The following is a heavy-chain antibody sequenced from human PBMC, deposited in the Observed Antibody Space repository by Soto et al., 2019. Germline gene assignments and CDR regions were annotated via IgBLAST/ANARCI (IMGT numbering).Heavy chain of an antibody. D-gene: IGHD5-18*01. CDR3: VREVPYGYSRFDY. J-gene: IGHJ4*02. V-gene: IGHV1-3*01. CDR1: GYTFTNKV. CDR2: VNAGNDNT. Sequence: QVHLVQSGAEVKKPGASVKVSCKTSGYTFTNKVIHWVRQAPGQRLEWMGWVNAGNDNTKWSREFQGRLTLTKDTSATTAYMELSSLTSEDTAIYFCVREVPYGYSRFDYWGQGTLVTVSS.